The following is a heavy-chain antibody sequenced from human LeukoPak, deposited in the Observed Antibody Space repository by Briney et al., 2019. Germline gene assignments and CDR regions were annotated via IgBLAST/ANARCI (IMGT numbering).Heavy chain of an antibody. CDR1: GGSISSNNW. Sequence: SETLSLTCVVSGGSISSNNWWSWVRQPPGKGLEWIGEISHRGSTNYNPSLKSRVTISVDKSKNQFSLKLSSVTAADTAVYYCARGRGRIVVVPAATGTWFDPWGQGTLVTVSS. V-gene: IGHV4-4*02. J-gene: IGHJ5*02. CDR3: ARGRGRIVVVPAATGTWFDP. CDR2: ISHRGST. D-gene: IGHD2-2*01.